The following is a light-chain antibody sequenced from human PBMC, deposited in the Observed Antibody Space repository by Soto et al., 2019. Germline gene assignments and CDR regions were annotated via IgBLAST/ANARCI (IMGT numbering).Light chain of an antibody. CDR1: SSDVGSYNL. CDR3: CSYAGSSTSLWV. J-gene: IGLJ1*01. CDR2: EGS. Sequence: QSALTQPASVSGSPGQSITISCTGTSSDVGSYNLVSWYQQHPGKAPKLMIYEGSKRPSGVSNRFSGSKSGNTASLTISGLQAEDEADYYCCSYAGSSTSLWVFGTGTKLTVL. V-gene: IGLV2-23*01.